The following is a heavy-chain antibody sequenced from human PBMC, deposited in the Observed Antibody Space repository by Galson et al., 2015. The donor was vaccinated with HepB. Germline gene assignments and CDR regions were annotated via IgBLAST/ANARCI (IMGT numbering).Heavy chain of an antibody. CDR1: GLNVSTNY. CDR3: ARGHSGYSRLSPGY. D-gene: IGHD2-15*01. Sequence: SLRLSCAVSGLNVSTNYMSWVRQAPGKGLEWVSVIYSGGNTYYADSVKGRFIISRDNSKNTVYFQMNSLRAEDAGGYYRARGHSGYSRLSPGYWGQGSLVTVSS. CDR2: IYSGGNT. J-gene: IGHJ4*03. V-gene: IGHV3-66*01.